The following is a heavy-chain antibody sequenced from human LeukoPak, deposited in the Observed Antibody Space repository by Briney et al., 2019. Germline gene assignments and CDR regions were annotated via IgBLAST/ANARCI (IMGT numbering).Heavy chain of an antibody. D-gene: IGHD3-9*01. Sequence: ASVKVSCKASGYTFTSYDINWVRQATGQGLEWMGWMNPNSGNTGYAQKLQGRVTMTRNTSISTAYMELSSLRSEDTAVYYCARGGYYDILTGYWTFDYWGQGTLVTVSS. J-gene: IGHJ4*02. CDR1: GYTFTSYD. CDR2: MNPNSGNT. V-gene: IGHV1-8*01. CDR3: ARGGYYDILTGYWTFDY.